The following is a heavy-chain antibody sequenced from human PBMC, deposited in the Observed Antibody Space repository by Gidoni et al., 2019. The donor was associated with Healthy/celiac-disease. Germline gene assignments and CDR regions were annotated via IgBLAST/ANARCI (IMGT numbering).Heavy chain of an antibody. D-gene: IGHD3-22*01. Sequence: EVQLLESGGGLVQPGGSLRLSCAASGFTFSSYAMSWVRQAPGKGLEWVSAISGSGGSTYYADSVKGRFTISRDNSKNTLDLQMNSLRAEDTAVYYCAKRGSNYYDQKLLDYWGQGTLVTVSS. CDR2: ISGSGGST. J-gene: IGHJ4*02. CDR1: GFTFSSYA. V-gene: IGHV3-23*01. CDR3: AKRGSNYYDQKLLDY.